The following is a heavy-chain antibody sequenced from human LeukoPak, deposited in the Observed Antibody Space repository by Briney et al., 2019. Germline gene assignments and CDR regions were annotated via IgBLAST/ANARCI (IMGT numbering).Heavy chain of an antibody. J-gene: IGHJ4*02. CDR1: GGSVTSTNW. V-gene: IGHV4-4*02. Sequence: PSETLSLTCGVSGGSVTSTNWWTWVRQPPGKGLKWIGEVHLDGRTNYNPSLKSRLTMSVGLSENHISLKLTSVTAADTAVYYCAREGGFYRPLDYSGQGTLVTVSS. D-gene: IGHD3-3*01. CDR3: AREGGFYRPLDY. CDR2: VHLDGRT.